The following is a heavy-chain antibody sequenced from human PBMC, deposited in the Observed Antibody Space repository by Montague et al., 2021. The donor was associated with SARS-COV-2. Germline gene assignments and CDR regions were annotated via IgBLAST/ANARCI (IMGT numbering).Heavy chain of an antibody. CDR3: ATFYVDTVSVTNAFDL. Sequence: SLRLSCAASGFSVSSKYMTWVHQPPGKGLEWVSTIYSGDTAYYADSVQGRFTISRDHSKNTVFLQLNSLRAEDTALYYCATFYVDTVSVTNAFDLWGQGTLVSVSS. CDR2: IYSGDTA. V-gene: IGHV3-53*01. J-gene: IGHJ3*01. CDR1: GFSVSSKY. D-gene: IGHD5-18*01.